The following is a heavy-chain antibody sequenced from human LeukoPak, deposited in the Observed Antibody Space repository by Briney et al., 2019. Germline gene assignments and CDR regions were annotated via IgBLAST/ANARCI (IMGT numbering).Heavy chain of an antibody. CDR3: ARGGYGDYAYRPIDY. D-gene: IGHD4-17*01. CDR1: GFTVSSNY. CDR2: IYSGGST. J-gene: IGHJ4*02. V-gene: IGHV3-66*01. Sequence: PGGSLRLSCAASGFTVSSNYMSWVRQAPGKGLEWVSVIYSGGSTYYADSVKGRFTISRDNSKNTLYLQMNGLRAEDTAVYYCARGGYGDYAYRPIDYWGQGTLVTVSS.